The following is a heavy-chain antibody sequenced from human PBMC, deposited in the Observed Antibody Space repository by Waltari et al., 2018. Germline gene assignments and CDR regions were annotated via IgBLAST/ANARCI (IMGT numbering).Heavy chain of an antibody. V-gene: IGHV4-59*11. Sequence: QVQLQESGPGLVKPSETLSLTCTVSGGSISSHYWSWIRQPPGTGLEWIGYIYYSGSTNYNPSLKSRVTISVDTSKNQFPLKLSSVTAAETAVYYWARGGEGPKPRPNLIYPWGRGTLVTVSS. CDR3: ARGGEGPKPRPNLIYP. J-gene: IGHJ2*01. CDR2: IYYSGST. CDR1: GGSISSHY. D-gene: IGHD6-6*01.